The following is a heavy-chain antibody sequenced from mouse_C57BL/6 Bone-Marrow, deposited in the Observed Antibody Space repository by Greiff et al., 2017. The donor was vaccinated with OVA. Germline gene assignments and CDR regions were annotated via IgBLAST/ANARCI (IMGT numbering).Heavy chain of an antibody. CDR3: ARRWLPYYFDY. CDR1: GFTFSSYA. D-gene: IGHD2-3*01. V-gene: IGHV5-4*03. Sequence: EVKLVESGGGLVKPGGSLKLSCAASGFTFSSYAMSWVRQTPEKRLEWVATISDGGSYTYYPDNVKGRFTISRDNAKNNLYLQMSHLKSEDTAMYYCARRWLPYYFDYWGQGTTLTVSS. CDR2: ISDGGSYT. J-gene: IGHJ2*01.